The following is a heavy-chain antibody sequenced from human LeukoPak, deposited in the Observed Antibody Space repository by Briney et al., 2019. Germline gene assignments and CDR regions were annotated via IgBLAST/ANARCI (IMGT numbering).Heavy chain of an antibody. J-gene: IGHJ5*02. CDR1: GFTFSSYW. V-gene: IGHV3-7*01. Sequence: GGSLRLSCAASGFTFSSYWMSWVRQAPGKGLEWVANIKQDGREKYYVDSVKGRFTISRDNAKNSLYLQMNSLRAEDTAVYYCARDRMVRGVFWFDPWGQGTLVTVSS. D-gene: IGHD3-10*01. CDR2: IKQDGREK. CDR3: ARDRMVRGVFWFDP.